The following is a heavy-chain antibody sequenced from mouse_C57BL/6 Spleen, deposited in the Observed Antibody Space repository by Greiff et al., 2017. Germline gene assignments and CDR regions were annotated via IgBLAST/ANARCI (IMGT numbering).Heavy chain of an antibody. CDR2: IDPSDSET. J-gene: IGHJ4*01. CDR1: GYTFTSYW. CDR3: ARGEDYGSSLRMDY. V-gene: IGHV1-52*01. Sequence: QVQLQQPGAELVRPGSSVKLSCKASGYTFTSYWMHWVKQRPIQGLEWIGNIDPSDSETHYNQKFKDKATLTVDKSSSTAYMQLSSLTSEDSAVYYCARGEDYGSSLRMDYWGQGTSVTVSS. D-gene: IGHD1-1*01.